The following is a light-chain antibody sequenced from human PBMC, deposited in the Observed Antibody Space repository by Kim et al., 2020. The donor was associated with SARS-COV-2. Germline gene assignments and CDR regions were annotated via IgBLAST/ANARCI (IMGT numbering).Light chain of an antibody. J-gene: IGKJ2*01. CDR2: EAS. Sequence: DIQLTQSPSSQSASIGDRVTITCQASQDINIYLNWYQQKSGKAPKVLIYEASNLETGVPSRFFGSGSGTEFTFTITSPQPEDIATYYCQQYTKVPYTFGQGTKLEI. V-gene: IGKV1-33*01. CDR3: QQYTKVPYT. CDR1: QDINIY.